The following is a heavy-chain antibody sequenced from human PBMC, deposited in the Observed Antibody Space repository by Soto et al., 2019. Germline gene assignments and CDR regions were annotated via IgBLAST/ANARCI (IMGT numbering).Heavy chain of an antibody. Sequence: EVQLVESGGGLVKPGGSLRLSCAASGFTFSSYSMNWVRQAPGKGLEWVSSISSSSSYIYYADSVKGRFTISRDNAKNSLYLQMNSLRAEDTAVYYCAREGSAAGRNRNFDYWGQGTLVTVSS. CDR1: GFTFSSYS. CDR2: ISSSSSYI. D-gene: IGHD6-13*01. CDR3: AREGSAAGRNRNFDY. V-gene: IGHV3-21*01. J-gene: IGHJ4*02.